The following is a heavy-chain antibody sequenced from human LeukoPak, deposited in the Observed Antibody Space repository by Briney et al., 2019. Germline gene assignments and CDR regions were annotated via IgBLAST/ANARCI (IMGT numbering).Heavy chain of an antibody. V-gene: IGHV1-46*01. CDR1: GYTFTSYH. Sequence: ASVKVSCKASGYTFTSYHMHWVRQAPGQGLEWMGIINPSGGDTSYAQKFQGRVTMTRDTSTSTVYMELSSLTSEDTAVYYCARGQYQNYGMDVWGRGTTVTVSS. CDR3: ARGQYQNYGMDV. J-gene: IGHJ6*02. D-gene: IGHD4-11*01. CDR2: INPSGGDT.